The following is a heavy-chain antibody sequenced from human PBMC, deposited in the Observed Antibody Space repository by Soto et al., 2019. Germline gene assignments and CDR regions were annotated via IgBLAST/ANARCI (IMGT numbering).Heavy chain of an antibody. V-gene: IGHV3-30*14. J-gene: IGHJ6*02. CDR1: GFTFSTYA. CDR2: MSYDGGNE. CDR3: ATDGYGGSWDV. D-gene: IGHD5-12*01. Sequence: QVQLVESGGGVVQPGRSLRLSCAASGFTFSTYAMDWVRQAPGKGLEWVAVMSYDGGNEYYADSGKGRFTVSRDKSKNTRYLQMNSLRPEDTAVYYCATDGYGGSWDVWGQGTTVTVSS.